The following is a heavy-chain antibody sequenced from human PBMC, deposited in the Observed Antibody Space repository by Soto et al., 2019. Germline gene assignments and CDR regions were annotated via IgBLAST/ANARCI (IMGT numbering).Heavy chain of an antibody. V-gene: IGHV4-39*01. CDR2: IYYSGST. CDR3: VSHPRLCHFAY. J-gene: IGHJ4*02. CDR1: GSSISSSSYY. Sequence: PSETLSLTCAVSGSSISSSSYYWCWIRQPPGKGLEWIGSIYYSGSTYYNSSLKSRVTISVDTSKNQFSLKLSSVTAADTSVYYCVSHPRLCHFAYWAQGTPVPVS. D-gene: IGHD3-10*02.